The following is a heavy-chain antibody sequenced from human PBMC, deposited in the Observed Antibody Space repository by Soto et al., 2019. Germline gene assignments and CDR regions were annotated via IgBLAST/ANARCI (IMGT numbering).Heavy chain of an antibody. V-gene: IGHV1-8*01. J-gene: IGHJ5*02. CDR2: MNPNSGNT. CDR1: GYTFTCYD. CDR3: ARGLAYDFWSGQEWFDP. D-gene: IGHD3-3*01. Sequence: GASVKVSCKASGYTFTCYDINWVRQATGQGLEWMGWMNPNSGNTGYAQKFQGRVTMTRNTSISTAYMELSSLRSEDTAVYYCARGLAYDFWSGQEWFDPWGQRTLVTVSS.